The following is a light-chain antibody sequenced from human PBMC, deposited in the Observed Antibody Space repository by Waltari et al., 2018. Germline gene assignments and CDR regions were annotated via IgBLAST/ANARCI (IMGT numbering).Light chain of an antibody. CDR2: YKD. Sequence: QSVLTQPPPVSGAPGETVIISCGWTSANIGARSDDHWYQQTPGTAPKVVIHYKDRRPSGVPGRFAGSTTCTEASLAIIGVQAEDEADYYCQCYDRDRGAWVFGGGTKLTVL. CDR1: SANIGARSD. V-gene: IGLV1-40*01. CDR3: QCYDRDRGAWV. J-gene: IGLJ3*02.